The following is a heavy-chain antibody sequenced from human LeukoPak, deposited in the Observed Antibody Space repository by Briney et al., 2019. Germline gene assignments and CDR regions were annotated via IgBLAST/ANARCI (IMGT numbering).Heavy chain of an antibody. D-gene: IGHD3-10*01. V-gene: IGHV4-59*01. CDR2: IYYSGST. J-gene: IGHJ4*02. Sequence: PSEILSLTCTVSGGSISGYYWSWLRLPPGKGLEWIGYIYYSGSTNYNPSLKSRVTISLDTSKNQFSLKLSSVTAADTAVYYCARDAPGGSGSYKYYFDCWGQGALVTVSS. CDR1: GGSISGYY. CDR3: ARDAPGGSGSYKYYFDC.